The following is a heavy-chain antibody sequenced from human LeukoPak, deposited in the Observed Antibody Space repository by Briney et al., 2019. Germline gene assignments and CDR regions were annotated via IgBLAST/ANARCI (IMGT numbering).Heavy chain of an antibody. V-gene: IGHV4-59*08. J-gene: IGHJ4*02. CDR1: GGSISSYY. Sequence: SETLSLTCTVSGGSISSYYWSWSRQPPGKGLEWIGYIYYSGSTNYSPSLKSRVTISVDTSKNQFSLKLSSVTAADTAVYYCARRRVAAAHFDYWGQGTLVTVSS. CDR2: IYYSGST. D-gene: IGHD6-13*01. CDR3: ARRRVAAAHFDY.